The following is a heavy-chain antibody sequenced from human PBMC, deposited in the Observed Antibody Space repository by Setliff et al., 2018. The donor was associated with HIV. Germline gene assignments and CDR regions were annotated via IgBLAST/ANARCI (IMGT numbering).Heavy chain of an antibody. CDR2: INHSGST. J-gene: IGHJ4*02. CDR1: GDSINSDRW. Sequence: SETLSLTCAVSGDSINSDRWWSWVRQPPGEGLEWTDQINHSGSTNYNPSLKSRVTLSVDTSKNQFSLNLSSVTAADTAVYYCARDPIYCGGDCYGDYWGQGTLVTVSS. V-gene: IGHV4-4*02. CDR3: ARDPIYCGGDCYGDY. D-gene: IGHD2-21*02.